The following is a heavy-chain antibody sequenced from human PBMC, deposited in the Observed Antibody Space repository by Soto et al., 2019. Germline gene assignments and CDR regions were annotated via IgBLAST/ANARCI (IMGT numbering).Heavy chain of an antibody. V-gene: IGHV3-48*04. CDR3: ARDRRACSGGKCLYPGV. CDR1: GFTFSSYS. J-gene: IGHJ6*04. CDR2: ISSSSSII. D-gene: IGHD2-15*01. Sequence: PGGSLRVSCAASGFTFSSYSMNWVRQPPWKGLEWVSYISSSSSIISYADSVKGRFTISRDNAKNSLYLQMNSLRAEDTAVYYCARDRRACSGGKCLYPGVRGKGTTVTGSS.